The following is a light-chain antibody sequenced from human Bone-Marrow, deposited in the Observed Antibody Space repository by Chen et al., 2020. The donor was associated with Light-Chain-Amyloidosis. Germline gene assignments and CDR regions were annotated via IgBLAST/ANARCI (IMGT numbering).Light chain of an antibody. V-gene: IGKV2-28*01. CDR3: MQALQTPIT. CDR2: LGS. CDR1: QSLLHSNGYNY. J-gene: IGKJ5*01. Sequence: DIVMTQSPLSLPVTPGEPASISCRSSQSLLHSNGYNYLDWYLQKPGQSPQVLIYLGSNRASGVPDRFSGSGSGPDFTLKISSVEAEDVGVYYYMQALQTPITFGQGTRLEIK.